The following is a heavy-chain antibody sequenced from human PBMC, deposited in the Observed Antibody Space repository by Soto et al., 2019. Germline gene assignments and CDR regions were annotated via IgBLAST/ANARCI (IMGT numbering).Heavy chain of an antibody. D-gene: IGHD4-17*01. Sequence: EVQLVESGGGLVKPGGSLRLYCAASGFTFSSYTMNWVRQAPGRGLEWVSSIGTSSSYIYYADSVKGRFTISRDNAKNPLFLQMNSLIADDTAVYYCARDSVRDYLYYYYGMDVWGQGTMVTVSS. J-gene: IGHJ6*02. CDR1: GFTFSSYT. V-gene: IGHV3-21*01. CDR2: IGTSSSYI. CDR3: ARDSVRDYLYYYYGMDV.